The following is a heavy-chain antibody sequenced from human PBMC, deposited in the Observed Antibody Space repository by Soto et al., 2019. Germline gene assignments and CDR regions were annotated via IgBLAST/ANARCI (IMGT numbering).Heavy chain of an antibody. D-gene: IGHD5-12*01. CDR3: AKDRAVATEEDYMVV. CDR2: ISYDGSNK. CDR1: GFIFITYG. Sequence: QVQLVESGGGVVQPGRSLRLSCEASGFIFITYGMHWVRQAPGKGLEWVSTISYDGSNKYYADSVKGRFTISRDNSKNTVDLQMNSLRSEDTAVYYCAKDRAVATEEDYMVVWGKGTTVTVS. V-gene: IGHV3-30*18. J-gene: IGHJ6*03.